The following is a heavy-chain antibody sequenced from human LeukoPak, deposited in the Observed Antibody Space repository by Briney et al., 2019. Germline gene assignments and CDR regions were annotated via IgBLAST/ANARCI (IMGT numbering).Heavy chain of an antibody. CDR1: GFTFSSYG. V-gene: IGHV3-30*18. J-gene: IGHJ4*02. CDR3: AKDLGPFDY. CDR2: ISYDGSNK. Sequence: GGSLRLSCAASGFTFSSYGMHWVRQAPGKGLEWVAVISYDGSNKYYADSVKGRFTISRDNSKNTLYLQMNSLRAEDTAVYYCAKDLGPFDYWGQGTLVTVSS.